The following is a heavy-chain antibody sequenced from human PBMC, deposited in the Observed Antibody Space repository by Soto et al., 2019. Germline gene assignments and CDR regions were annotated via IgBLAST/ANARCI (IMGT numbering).Heavy chain of an antibody. D-gene: IGHD3-10*01. V-gene: IGHV3-53*01. J-gene: IGHJ6*02. Sequence: EVQLVESGGGLIQPGGSLRLSCAASGFTVSINYMSWVRQAPGTGLEWVSVIYSDGTTYYADSVKGRCTISRDNSKIMLYRHMNSLRAEDTAVYYCARDRSGSSGSYGMDVGGHGTKGTVSS. CDR1: GFTVSINY. CDR3: ARDRSGSSGSYGMDV. CDR2: IYSDGTT.